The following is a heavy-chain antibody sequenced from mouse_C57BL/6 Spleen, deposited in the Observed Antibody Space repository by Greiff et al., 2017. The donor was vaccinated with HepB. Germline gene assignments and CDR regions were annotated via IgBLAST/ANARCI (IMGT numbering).Heavy chain of an antibody. D-gene: IGHD2-3*01. CDR1: GYTFTNYW. CDR3: ARGDGYYAMDY. Sequence: VQLQQSGAELVRPGTSVKMSCKASGYTFTNYWIGWAKQRPGHGLEWIGDIYPGGGYTNYNEKFKGKATLTADKSSSTAYMQFSSLTSEDSAIYYCARGDGYYAMDYWGQGTSVTVSS. J-gene: IGHJ4*01. CDR2: IYPGGGYT. V-gene: IGHV1-63*01.